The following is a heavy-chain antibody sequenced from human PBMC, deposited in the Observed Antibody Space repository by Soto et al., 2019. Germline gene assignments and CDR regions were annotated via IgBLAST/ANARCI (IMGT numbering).Heavy chain of an antibody. CDR1: GGSISSGGYY. CDR3: ARAPALCWFDP. CDR2: IYYSGST. Sequence: QVQLQESGPGMVKPYQTLSLTCTVSGGSISSGGYYWRWIRQHPGKGLEWIGYIYYSGSTYYNPSLTSRVTISVDTSKNQFSLKLSSVTAADTAVYYCARAPALCWFDPWCQGTLVTVSS. J-gene: IGHJ5*02. V-gene: IGHV4-31*03. D-gene: IGHD3-10*02.